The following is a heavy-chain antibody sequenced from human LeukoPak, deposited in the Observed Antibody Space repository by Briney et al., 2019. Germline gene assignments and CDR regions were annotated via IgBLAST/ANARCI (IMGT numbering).Heavy chain of an antibody. CDR2: IYHSGST. D-gene: IGHD3-22*01. Sequence: SETLSLTCTVSGYSISSGYYWGWIRQPPGKGLEWIGSIYHSGSTYYNPSLKSRVTISVDTSKNQFSLKLSSVTAADTAVYYCARENYYDSSGTTDYWGQGTLVTVSS. J-gene: IGHJ4*02. CDR1: GYSISSGYY. V-gene: IGHV4-38-2*02. CDR3: ARENYYDSSGTTDY.